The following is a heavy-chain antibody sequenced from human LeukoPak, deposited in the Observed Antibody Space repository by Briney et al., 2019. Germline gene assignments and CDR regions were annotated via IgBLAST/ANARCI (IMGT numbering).Heavy chain of an antibody. CDR2: ISSSGSTI. Sequence: GGSLRLSCAASGFTFSDYYMSWIRQAPGKGLEWVSYISSSGSTIYYADSVKGRFTISRDNAKNSLYLQMNSLRAEDTAVYYCASELRMGATPDGAFDIWGQGTMVTVSS. D-gene: IGHD1-26*01. J-gene: IGHJ3*02. CDR1: GFTFSDYY. CDR3: ASELRMGATPDGAFDI. V-gene: IGHV3-11*04.